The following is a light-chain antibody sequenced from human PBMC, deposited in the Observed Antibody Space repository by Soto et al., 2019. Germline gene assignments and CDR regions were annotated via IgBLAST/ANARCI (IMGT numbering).Light chain of an antibody. CDR1: QSVSSP. J-gene: IGKJ4*02. V-gene: IGKV3-11*01. Sequence: EIALTQSPGTLSLSPGERATLSCRASQSVSSPFAWYQQNPGQAHRLLIYDASNRATGIPARFAGSGSGTEFTLTISSLEPEDFAVYYGQQRSSWPLTFGGGTKVEIK. CDR2: DAS. CDR3: QQRSSWPLT.